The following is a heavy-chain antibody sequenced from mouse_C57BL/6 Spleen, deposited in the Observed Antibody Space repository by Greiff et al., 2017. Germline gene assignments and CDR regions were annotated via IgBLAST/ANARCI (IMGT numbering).Heavy chain of an antibody. CDR1: GYTFTSYW. D-gene: IGHD1-1*01. J-gene: IGHJ2*01. CDR2: IHPNSGST. CDR3: ARSKGTTVYYFDY. V-gene: IGHV1-64*01. Sequence: QVQLQQPGTELVKPGASVKLSCKASGYTFTSYWMHWVKQRPGQGLEWIGMIHPNSGSTNYNEKFKSKATLTVDKSSSTAYMQLSSLTSEDSAVYYCARSKGTTVYYFDYWGQGTTLTVSS.